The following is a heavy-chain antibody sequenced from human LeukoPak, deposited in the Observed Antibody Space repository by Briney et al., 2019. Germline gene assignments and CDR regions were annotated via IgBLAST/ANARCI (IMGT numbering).Heavy chain of an antibody. J-gene: IGHJ4*02. CDR3: ARKQTGAMYDV. D-gene: IGHD1-7*01. Sequence: SEALSLTCIVPGGSISSSSYYWAWIRQSPGKGLEWIGTFSSGGSAYYNPSLTSRVSISKDTSDNQFSLRLYSVTAADTAVYYCARKQTGAMYDVWGQGTQVTVSS. CDR1: GGSISSSSYY. V-gene: IGHV4-39*07. CDR2: FSSGGSA.